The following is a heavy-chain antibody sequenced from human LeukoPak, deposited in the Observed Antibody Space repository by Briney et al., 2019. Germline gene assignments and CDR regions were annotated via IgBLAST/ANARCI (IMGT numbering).Heavy chain of an antibody. CDR3: SRDPSAVAGNFDY. V-gene: IGHV3-74*01. J-gene: IGHJ4*02. D-gene: IGHD6-19*01. Sequence: AGGSLTLSCAASGFTFSNYWMHWVRQAPGKGLVWVSRIDSDGSITNYADSVKGRFTISRDNAKNTLFLQMNSLRAEDTAVYYCSRDPSAVAGNFDYWGQGTLVTVSS. CDR2: IDSDGSIT. CDR1: GFTFSNYW.